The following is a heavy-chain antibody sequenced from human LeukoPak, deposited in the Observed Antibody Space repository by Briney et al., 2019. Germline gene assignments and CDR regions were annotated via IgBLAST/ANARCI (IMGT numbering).Heavy chain of an antibody. D-gene: IGHD1-1*01. V-gene: IGHV1-69*04. CDR2: TIPMLGVP. CDR1: GGTFSDYA. J-gene: IGHJ4*02. CDR3: AGDRPNWKFEVDVFDG. Sequence: SVTVSCKASGGTFSDYAISWVRQAPGQGLEWMGRTIPMLGVPNYAQKFQGRVTISADESTSTAYMELSSLRSEDTAVYYCAGDRPNWKFEVDVFDGWGQGTLVDVSS.